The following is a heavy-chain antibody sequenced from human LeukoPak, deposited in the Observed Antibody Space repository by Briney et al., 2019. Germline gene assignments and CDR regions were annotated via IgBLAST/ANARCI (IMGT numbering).Heavy chain of an antibody. Sequence: GGSLRLSCAASGFTFSSYSMNWVRKAPGKGLEWVSSISSSSSYIYYADSVKGRFTISRDNSKNTLYLHMNSLRGEDTAMYFCARGCGGGPGCYILDYWGQGTLVTVSS. V-gene: IGHV3-21*01. J-gene: IGHJ4*02. CDR2: ISSSSSYI. D-gene: IGHD2-15*01. CDR3: ARGCGGGPGCYILDY. CDR1: GFTFSSYS.